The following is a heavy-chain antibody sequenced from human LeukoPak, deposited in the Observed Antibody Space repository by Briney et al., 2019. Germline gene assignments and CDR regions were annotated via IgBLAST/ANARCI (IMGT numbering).Heavy chain of an antibody. Sequence: SVKVSCKAPGDTFSSYTISWGCQAPEQGREWVGGIFPIFGTANYAQKFQGKVTITADESTSTAYMELRSLSSDDTALYYCAKVGPIVGIMWPTPDYWGQGTLVTVSP. J-gene: IGHJ4*02. D-gene: IGHD3-22*01. CDR2: IFPIFGTA. CDR1: GDTFSSYT. CDR3: AKVGPIVGIMWPTPDY. V-gene: IGHV1-69*13.